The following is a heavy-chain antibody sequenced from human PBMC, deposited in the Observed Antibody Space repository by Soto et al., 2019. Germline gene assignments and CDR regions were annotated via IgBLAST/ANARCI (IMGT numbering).Heavy chain of an antibody. Sequence: QVQLVESGGGVVQPGRSLRLSCAASGFTFSSYGMHWVRQAPGKGLEWVAVISYDGSNKYYADSVKGRFTISRDNSKNTLYPQMNSLRAEDTAVYYCAKQGSVTTDAFDIWGQGTMVTVSS. J-gene: IGHJ3*02. V-gene: IGHV3-30*18. D-gene: IGHD4-17*01. CDR1: GFTFSSYG. CDR2: ISYDGSNK. CDR3: AKQGSVTTDAFDI.